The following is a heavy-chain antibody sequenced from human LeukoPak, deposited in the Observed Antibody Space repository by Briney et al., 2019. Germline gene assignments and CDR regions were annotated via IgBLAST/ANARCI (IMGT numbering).Heavy chain of an antibody. D-gene: IGHD6-13*01. Sequence: ASMKVSCKASGYTFTSYGISWVRQAPGQGLEWMGWISAYNGNTNYAQNLQGRVTMTTDTSTSTAYMELRSLRFDDTAVYHCARDLGYSSSKDDDCWGQGTLVTVSS. CDR3: ARDLGYSSSKDDDC. CDR2: ISAYNGNT. V-gene: IGHV1-18*01. J-gene: IGHJ4*02. CDR1: GYTFTSYG.